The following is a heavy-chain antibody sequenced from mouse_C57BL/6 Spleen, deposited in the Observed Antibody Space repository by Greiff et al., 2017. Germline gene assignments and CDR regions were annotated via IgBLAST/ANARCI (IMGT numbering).Heavy chain of an antibody. CDR2: ISSGSSTI. J-gene: IGHJ2*01. V-gene: IGHV5-17*01. D-gene: IGHD1-1*01. CDR3: ARPTVVATDFDY. Sequence: EVKVVESGGGLVKPGGSLKLSCAASGFTFSDYGMHWVRQAPEKGLEWVAYISSGSSTIYYADTVKGRFTISRDNAKNTLFLQMTSLRSEDTAMYYCARPTVVATDFDYWGQGTTLTVSS. CDR1: GFTFSDYG.